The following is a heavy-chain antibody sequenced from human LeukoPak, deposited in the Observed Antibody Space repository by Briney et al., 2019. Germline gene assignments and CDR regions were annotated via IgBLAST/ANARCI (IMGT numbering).Heavy chain of an antibody. CDR2: IKSKTDGGTT. V-gene: IGHV3-15*01. J-gene: IGHJ3*02. D-gene: IGHD1-26*01. CDR1: GFTFSNAW. CDR3: TTEEGADAFDI. Sequence: TGGSLRLSCAASGFTFSNAWMSWVRQAPGKGLEWVGRIKSKTDGGTTDYAAPVKGRFTISRDDSKNTLYLQMNSLKTEDTAVYYCTTEEGADAFDIWGQGTMVTVSS.